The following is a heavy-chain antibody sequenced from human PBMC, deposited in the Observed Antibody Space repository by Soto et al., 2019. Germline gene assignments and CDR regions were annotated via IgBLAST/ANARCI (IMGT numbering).Heavy chain of an antibody. D-gene: IGHD2-21*02. CDR1: GGTFSSYA. CDR3: ARGDPXXXXXXXXHIYYYYGMDV. Sequence: QVQLVQSGAEVKKPGSSVKVSCKASGGTFSSYAISWVRQAPGQGLEWMGGIIPIFGTANYAQKFQGRVTITADESTSTAYMELSSLRSEDTAVYYCARGDPXXXXXXXXHIYYYYGMDVWGQGTT. J-gene: IGHJ6*02. V-gene: IGHV1-69*01. CDR2: IIPIFGTA.